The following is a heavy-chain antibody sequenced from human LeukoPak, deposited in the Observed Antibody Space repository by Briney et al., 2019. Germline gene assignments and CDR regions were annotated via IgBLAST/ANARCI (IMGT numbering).Heavy chain of an antibody. CDR2: IYYSGST. J-gene: IGHJ6*03. Sequence: PSETLSLTCTVSGGSISRYYWSWFRQPPGKGLEWIGYIYYSGSTNYNPSLKSRVTISVDTSKNQFSLKLSSVTAADTAVYYCARDVRGEQWLVRGGAYYYYMDVWGKGTTVTVSS. CDR3: ARDVRGEQWLVRGGAYYYYMDV. V-gene: IGHV4-59*01. D-gene: IGHD6-19*01. CDR1: GGSISRYY.